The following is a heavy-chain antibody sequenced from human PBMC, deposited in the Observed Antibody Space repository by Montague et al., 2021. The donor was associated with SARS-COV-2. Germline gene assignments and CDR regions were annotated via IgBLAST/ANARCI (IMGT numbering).Heavy chain of an antibody. Sequence: SETLSLTCTVSGGSVGGYFWSWIRQPPGKGLEWIGFNSDRGRSNYNPSLRSRVAISIDTANNRFSLNLGSVTAADTAVYYCARDYSLRYLEWTGTRYDYYGMDVWGQGTTVTVSS. CDR3: ARDYSLRYLEWTGTRYDYYGMDV. J-gene: IGHJ6*02. V-gene: IGHV4-59*02. D-gene: IGHD3-3*01. CDR2: NSDRGRS. CDR1: GGSVGGYF.